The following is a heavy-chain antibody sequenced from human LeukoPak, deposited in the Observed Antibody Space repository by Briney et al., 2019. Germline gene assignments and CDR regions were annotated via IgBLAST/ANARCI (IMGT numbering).Heavy chain of an antibody. V-gene: IGHV3-66*01. CDR3: ARAFCGGDCYFRYYYYMDV. CDR1: GFTFSSYG. Sequence: GGSLRLSCAASGFTFSSYGMSWVRQAPGKGLEWVSVIYSGGSTYYADSVKGRFTISRDNSKNTLSLQINSLRAEDQAVYYCARAFCGGDCYFRYYYYMDVWGKGTTVTISS. J-gene: IGHJ6*03. D-gene: IGHD2-21*02. CDR2: IYSGGST.